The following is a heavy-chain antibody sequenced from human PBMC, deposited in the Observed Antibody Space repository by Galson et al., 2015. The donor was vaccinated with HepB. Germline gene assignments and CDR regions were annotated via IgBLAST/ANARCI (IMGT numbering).Heavy chain of an antibody. D-gene: IGHD6-19*01. CDR1: GFTVGSHG. J-gene: IGHJ4*02. V-gene: IGHV3-30*18. CDR3: AKEEQWLDPTTEAYYFDS. CDR2: ISYDGGSQ. Sequence: SLSLACAASGFTVGSHGLHWGRQAPGKGLEWVAAISYDGGSQYYADSVKGRFTSSRDISKNTLYLQIDTLRADDTALYYCAKEEQWLDPTTEAYYFDSWGQGTHVTGSS.